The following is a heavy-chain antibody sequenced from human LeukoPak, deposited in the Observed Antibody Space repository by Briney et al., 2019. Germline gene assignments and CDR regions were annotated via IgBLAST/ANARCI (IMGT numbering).Heavy chain of an antibody. V-gene: IGHV4-34*01. CDR1: GGSFSGYY. J-gene: IGHJ6*02. D-gene: IGHD4-17*01. CDR2: INHSGST. CDR3: ARGPTTTVSEYYYYYYGMDV. Sequence: SETLSLTCAVYGGSFSGYYWSWIRQPPGKGLEWIGEINHSGSTNYNPSLKSRVTISVDTSKNQFSLKLSSVTAADTAVYYCARGPTTTVSEYYYYYYGMDVWGQGTTVTVSS.